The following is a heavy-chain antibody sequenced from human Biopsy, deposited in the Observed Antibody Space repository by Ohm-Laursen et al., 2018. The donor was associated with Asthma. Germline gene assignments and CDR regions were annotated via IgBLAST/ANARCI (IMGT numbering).Heavy chain of an antibody. CDR1: GYTFNSAG. D-gene: IGHD3-10*01. J-gene: IGHJ6*02. CDR2: ISVYNGNT. Sequence: ASVKASCKTSGYTFNSAGITWVRQAPGQGLEWMGRISVYNGNTKVAQKLQDRVTMITDTSTSTAYMELRSLRSDDTAVYFCARAVDYSHYYGIDVWGQGTTVTVS. CDR3: ARAVDYSHYYGIDV. V-gene: IGHV1-18*01.